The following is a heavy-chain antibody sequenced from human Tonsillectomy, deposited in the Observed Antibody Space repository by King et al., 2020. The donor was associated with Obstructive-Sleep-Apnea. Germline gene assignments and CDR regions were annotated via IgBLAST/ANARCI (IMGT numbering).Heavy chain of an antibody. J-gene: IGHJ6*02. CDR2: IYPVDSDT. Sequence: QLVQSGAEVKKTGESLKIFCKGSGNSFTSYWIGWGRQMRGKGLECMGIIYPVDSDTWYIPSILGQVSISADKSISTAYLQWCSLKASDTAMYYCARHPTGYSSGYNYYYGMDVWGQGTTVTVSS. D-gene: IGHD6-19*01. V-gene: IGHV5-51*01. CDR1: GNSFTSYW. CDR3: ARHPTGYSSGYNYYYGMDV.